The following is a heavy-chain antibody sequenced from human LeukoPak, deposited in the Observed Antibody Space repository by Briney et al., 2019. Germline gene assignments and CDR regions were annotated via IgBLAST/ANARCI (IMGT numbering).Heavy chain of an antibody. D-gene: IGHD3-3*01. J-gene: IGHJ6*03. CDR1: GGSFSSYG. CDR3: ARASGDFWGYYYYYMDV. Sequence: LSLTCAVYGGSFSSYGMHWVRQAPGKGLEWVAVIWYDGSNKYYADSVKGRFTISRDNSKDTLYLQMNSLRAEDTAVYYCARASGDFWGYYYYYMDVWGKGTTVTVSS. CDR2: IWYDGSNK. V-gene: IGHV3-33*08.